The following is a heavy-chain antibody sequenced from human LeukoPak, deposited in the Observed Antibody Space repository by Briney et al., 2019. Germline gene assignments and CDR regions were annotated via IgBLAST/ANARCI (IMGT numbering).Heavy chain of an antibody. CDR2: ISYDGSNK. D-gene: IGHD5-18*01. Sequence: GRSLRLSCAASGFTFSSYAMHWVRQAPGKGLEWVAVISYDGSNKYYADSVKGRFTISRDNSKNTLYLQMNSLRAEDTAVYYCAKDSLPELRGYSYGGDAFDIWGQGTMVTVSS. CDR1: GFTFSSYA. J-gene: IGHJ3*02. CDR3: AKDSLPELRGYSYGGDAFDI. V-gene: IGHV3-30*04.